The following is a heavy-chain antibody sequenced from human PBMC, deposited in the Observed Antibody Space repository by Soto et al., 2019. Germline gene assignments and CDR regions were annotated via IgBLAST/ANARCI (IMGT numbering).Heavy chain of an antibody. CDR2: INHSGST. D-gene: IGHD3-9*01. V-gene: IGHV4-34*01. Sequence: KTSETLSLTCAVYGGSFSGYYWSWIRQPPGKGLEWIGEINHSGSTNYNPSLKSRVTISVDTSTNHFSLKPTSVTAADTAVYYCARVRWLSEYDILTGYYIFDQWGRGTLVTVSS. CDR1: GGSFSGYY. CDR3: ARVRWLSEYDILTGYYIFDQ. J-gene: IGHJ4*02.